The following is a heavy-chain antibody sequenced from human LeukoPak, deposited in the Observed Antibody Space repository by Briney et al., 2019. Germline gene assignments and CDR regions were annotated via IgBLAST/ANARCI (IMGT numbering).Heavy chain of an antibody. Sequence: QPGGSLRLSCAASGFTFSNYAIPWVRQAPGKGLEWVAVISYDGTVKSYADSVKGRFTISRDNSKNTLDLQMSSLRAEDTALYYCARDGITPPGNFNFDYWGQGTLVTVSS. CDR3: ARDGITPPGNFNFDY. V-gene: IGHV3-30*04. CDR1: GFTFSNYA. J-gene: IGHJ4*02. D-gene: IGHD6-13*01. CDR2: ISYDGTVK.